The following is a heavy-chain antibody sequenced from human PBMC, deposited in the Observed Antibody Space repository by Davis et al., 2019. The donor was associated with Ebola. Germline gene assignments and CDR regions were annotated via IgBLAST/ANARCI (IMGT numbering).Heavy chain of an antibody. Sequence: GESLKISCAASGFTFGSYSINWVRQAPGKGLEWVSSISDSSSYIHYADSVRGRFTISRDDAKNSLYLQMNSLRAEDSAVYYCATDINYYDSSGYRYYFDLWGQGTLVTVSS. J-gene: IGHJ4*02. CDR2: ISDSSSYI. D-gene: IGHD3-22*01. V-gene: IGHV3-21*06. CDR3: ATDINYYDSSGYRYYFDL. CDR1: GFTFGSYS.